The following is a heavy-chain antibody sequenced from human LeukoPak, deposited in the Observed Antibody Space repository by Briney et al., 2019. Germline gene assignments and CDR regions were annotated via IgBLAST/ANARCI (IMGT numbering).Heavy chain of an antibody. J-gene: IGHJ6*03. V-gene: IGHV3-9*03. CDR3: AKGTRGDYYYMDV. Sequence: GGSLRLSCAASGFTFSSNGMSWVRQAPGNGLEWVSGISWSSGSIRYAHSVKGRFTISTDNANNALYLQINSIRAEDMASYYCAKGTRGDYYYMDVRSKGPTVTVSS. CDR1: GFTFSSNG. D-gene: IGHD3/OR15-3a*01. CDR2: ISWSSGSI.